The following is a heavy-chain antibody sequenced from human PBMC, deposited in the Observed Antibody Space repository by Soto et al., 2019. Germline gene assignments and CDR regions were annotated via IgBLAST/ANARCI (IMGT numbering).Heavy chain of an antibody. CDR3: ARERGAGTIYYYGMDV. CDR2: TYYRSKWYN. D-gene: IGHD6-13*01. V-gene: IGHV6-1*01. CDR1: GGSVSSNSAA. J-gene: IGHJ6*02. Sequence: SPTLSLTCDISGGSVSSNSAAWNRIRQYPSRSLEWLGRTYYRSKWYNDYAVSVKSRITINPDTSKNQFSLQLNSVTPEDTAVYYCARERGAGTIYYYGMDVWGQGTTVTVSS.